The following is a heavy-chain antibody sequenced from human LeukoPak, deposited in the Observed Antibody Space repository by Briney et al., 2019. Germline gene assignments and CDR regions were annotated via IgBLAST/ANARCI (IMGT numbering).Heavy chain of an antibody. V-gene: IGHV1-69*13. CDR3: ARDLNGGTYFDY. J-gene: IGHJ4*02. Sequence: VASVKVSCKASGGTFSSYAISWARQAPGQGLEWMGGIIPIFGTANYAQKFQGRVTITADESTSTAYMELSSLRSEDTAVYYCARDLNGGTYFDYWGQGTLVTVSS. D-gene: IGHD2-15*01. CDR2: IIPIFGTA. CDR1: GGTFSSYA.